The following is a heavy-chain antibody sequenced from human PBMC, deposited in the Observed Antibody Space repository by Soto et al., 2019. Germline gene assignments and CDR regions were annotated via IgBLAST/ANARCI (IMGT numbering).Heavy chain of an antibody. Sequence: QVQLQESGPGLVKPSETLSLTCTVSGGSISSYYWSWIRQPPGKGLEWIGYIYYSGSTNYNPSLNRPPTIPVATSKNPFSLKLSSVTAADTAVYYCAREGVTRIYYYSGMDVWGQGTTVTVSS. J-gene: IGHJ6*02. CDR1: GGSISSYY. CDR2: IYYSGST. V-gene: IGHV4-59*01. CDR3: AREGVTRIYYYSGMDV. D-gene: IGHD2-21*02.